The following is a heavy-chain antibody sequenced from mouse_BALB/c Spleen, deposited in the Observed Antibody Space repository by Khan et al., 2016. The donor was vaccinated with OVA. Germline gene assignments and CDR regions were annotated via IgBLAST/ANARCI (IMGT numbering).Heavy chain of an antibody. CDR3: ARGIPSVAMDY. CDR2: IDPANGNT. J-gene: IGHJ4*01. CDR1: GFNIKDIY. Sequence: VQLQQSGAELVKPGASVKLSCTASGFNIKDIYIYWVMQRPEQGLEWIGRIDPANGNTIFDPKFQGKATMTAEKSSNTAHLQLSSLTSEDTAGDVCARGIPSVAMDYWGQGTSVTVSS. V-gene: IGHV14-3*02.